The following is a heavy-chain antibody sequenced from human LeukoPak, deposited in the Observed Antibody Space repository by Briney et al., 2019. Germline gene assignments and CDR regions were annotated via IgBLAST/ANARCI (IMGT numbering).Heavy chain of an antibody. V-gene: IGHV3-23*01. Sequence: SGGSLRLSCAASGFTFSSYAMSWVRQAPGKGLEWVSAISGSGGSTYYADSVKGRFTISRDNSKNTLYLQMNSLRAEDTAVYYCAKDRRGYCSGGSCYGVHDAFDIWGQGTMVTVSS. J-gene: IGHJ3*02. CDR3: AKDRRGYCSGGSCYGVHDAFDI. CDR1: GFTFSSYA. CDR2: ISGSGGST. D-gene: IGHD2-15*01.